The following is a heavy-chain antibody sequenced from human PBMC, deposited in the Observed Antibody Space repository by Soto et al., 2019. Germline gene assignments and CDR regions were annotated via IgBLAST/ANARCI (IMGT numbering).Heavy chain of an antibody. J-gene: IGHJ6*02. D-gene: IGHD5-18*01. CDR2: IWYDGSNK. V-gene: IGHV3-33*01. Sequence: QVQLVESGGGVVQPGRSLRLSCAASGFTFSSYGMHWVRQAPGKGLEWVAVIWYDGSNKYYADSVKGRFTISRDNSKNTLYLQMNSLRAEDTAVYYCAREGIQLWVTHYYYYGMDVWGQGTTVTVSS. CDR1: GFTFSSYG. CDR3: AREGIQLWVTHYYYYGMDV.